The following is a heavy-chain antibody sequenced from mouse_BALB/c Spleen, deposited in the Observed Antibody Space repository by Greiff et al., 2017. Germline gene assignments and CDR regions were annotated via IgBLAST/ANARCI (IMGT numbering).Heavy chain of an antibody. Sequence: VQLKESGAELVKPGASVKLSCTASGFNIKDTYMHWVKQRPEQGLEWIGKIDPANGNSKYDPKFQGKATITADTSSNTAYLQLSSLTSEDPAVYCGTSYYRYDGGAWFAYWGQGTLVTVAA. CDR3: TSYYRYDGGAWFAY. V-gene: IGHV14-3*02. D-gene: IGHD2-14*01. J-gene: IGHJ3*01. CDR1: GFNIKDTY. CDR2: IDPANGNS.